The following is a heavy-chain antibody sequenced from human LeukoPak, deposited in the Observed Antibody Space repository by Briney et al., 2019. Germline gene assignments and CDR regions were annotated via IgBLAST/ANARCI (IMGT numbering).Heavy chain of an antibody. Sequence: LSLTCTVSGGSISSYYWSWIRQPPGKGLEWVSYISSSGSTIYYADSVKGRFTISRDNAKNSLYLQMNSLRAEDTAVYYCARSDSKGFDPWGQGTLVTVSS. D-gene: IGHD2-21*02. J-gene: IGHJ5*02. CDR2: ISSSGSTI. CDR1: GGSISSYY. CDR3: ARSDSKGFDP. V-gene: IGHV3-11*01.